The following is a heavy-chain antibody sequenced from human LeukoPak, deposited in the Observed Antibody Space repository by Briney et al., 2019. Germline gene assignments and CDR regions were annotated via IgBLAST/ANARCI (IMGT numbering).Heavy chain of an antibody. J-gene: IGHJ3*02. Sequence: GGSLRLSCAASGFTFSSYSMNWVRQAPGKGLEWVSSISSSSSYIYYADSVKGRFTISRDNAKNSLYLQMNSLRAEDTAVYYCARDRGYSGYEFPISYDAFDIWGQGTMVTVSS. CDR2: ISSSSSYI. D-gene: IGHD5-12*01. V-gene: IGHV3-21*01. CDR3: ARDRGYSGYEFPISYDAFDI. CDR1: GFTFSSYS.